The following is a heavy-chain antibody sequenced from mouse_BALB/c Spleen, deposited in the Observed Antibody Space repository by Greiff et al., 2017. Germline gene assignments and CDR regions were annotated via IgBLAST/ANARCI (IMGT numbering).Heavy chain of an antibody. CDR1: GYTFTSYW. CDR3: ARGNYGSRPFDY. V-gene: IGHV1-69*02. D-gene: IGHD1-1*01. J-gene: IGHJ2*01. Sequence: VQLQQPGAELVKPGASVKLSCKASGYTFTSYWMHWVKQRPGQGLEWIGEIDPSDSYTNYNQKFKGKATLTVDKSSSTAYMQLSSLTSEDSAVYYCARGNYGSRPFDYWGQGTTLTVSS. CDR2: IDPSDSYT.